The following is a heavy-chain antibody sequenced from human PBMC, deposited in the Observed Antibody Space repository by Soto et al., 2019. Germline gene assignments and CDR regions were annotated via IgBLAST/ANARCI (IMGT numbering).Heavy chain of an antibody. V-gene: IGHV3-9*01. CDR1: GFTFDDYA. Sequence: GGSLRLSCAASGFTFDDYAMHWVRQAPGKGLEWVSGISWNSGSIGYADSVKGRFTISRDNAKNSLYLQMNSLRAEDTALYYCAKDWGYSSTLVGVFDYWGQGTLVTVSS. CDR2: ISWNSGSI. D-gene: IGHD6-13*01. J-gene: IGHJ4*02. CDR3: AKDWGYSSTLVGVFDY.